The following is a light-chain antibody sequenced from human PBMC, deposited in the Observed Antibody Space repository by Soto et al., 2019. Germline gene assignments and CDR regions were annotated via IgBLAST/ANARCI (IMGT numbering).Light chain of an antibody. CDR1: QDISNS. Sequence: DIQMTQSPSSLYASIGDRVTLTCQASQDISNSLNWYQQKPGKAPNLLIYDASNLERGVPSRFSGSGSGTDFTVTISSLQPEDVATYYCQQYDDLVTFGGGTKVEIK. V-gene: IGKV1-33*01. CDR3: QQYDDLVT. J-gene: IGKJ4*01. CDR2: DAS.